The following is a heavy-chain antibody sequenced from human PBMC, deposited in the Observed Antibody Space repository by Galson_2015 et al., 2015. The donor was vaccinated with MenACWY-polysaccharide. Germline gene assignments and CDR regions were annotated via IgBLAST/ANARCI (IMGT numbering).Heavy chain of an antibody. CDR1: GFNFRGSG. V-gene: IGHV3-33*05. CDR3: AREGSRIVFHAFDI. D-gene: IGHD2-15*01. J-gene: IGHJ3*02. Sequence: SLRLSCAASGFNFRGSGMHWVRQAPGKGLEWVALIQNDGSIKVYVDSVKGRFTTSRDNSKITLFLEMNSLRAEDTAVYFCAREGSRIVFHAFDIWGQGTMVTVSS. CDR2: IQNDGSIK.